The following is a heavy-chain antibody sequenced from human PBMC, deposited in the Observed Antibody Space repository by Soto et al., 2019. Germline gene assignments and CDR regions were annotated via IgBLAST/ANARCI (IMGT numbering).Heavy chain of an antibody. CDR3: ARHAGSGPFYDFGTNSYVPDYIDY. Sequence: SETLSLTCAVSGGSINSRYWWSWVRQSPGKGLEWIGEIYHSGSTNYNPSLKSRVTISVDKSKNQFSLNLSSVTAADTAVYYCARHAGSGPFYDFGTNSYVPDYIDYWGQGALVTVSS. D-gene: IGHD3-3*01. CDR1: GGSINSRYW. V-gene: IGHV4-4*02. J-gene: IGHJ4*02. CDR2: IYHSGST.